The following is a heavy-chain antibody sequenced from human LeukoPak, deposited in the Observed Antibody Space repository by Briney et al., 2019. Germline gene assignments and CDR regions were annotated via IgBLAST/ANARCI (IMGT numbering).Heavy chain of an antibody. CDR1: GFPFSAYW. D-gene: IGHD6-13*01. Sequence: GGSLRLSCAASGFPFSAYWMNWVRQAPGKGLEWVASINQVGSEKYYVDSVKGRFTISSDNAKASLYLQMNSLRAEDTAVYYCTRDGVAAGLYFDCWGQGTLVTVSS. CDR3: TRDGVAAGLYFDC. V-gene: IGHV3-7*03. J-gene: IGHJ4*02. CDR2: INQVGSEK.